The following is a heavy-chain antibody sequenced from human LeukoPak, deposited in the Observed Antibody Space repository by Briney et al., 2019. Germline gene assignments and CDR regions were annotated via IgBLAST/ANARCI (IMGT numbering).Heavy chain of an antibody. CDR1: GGSISSYY. V-gene: IGHV4-59*08. Sequence: PSETLSLTCTVSGGSISSYYWSWIRQPPGKGLEWIGYIYYSGSTSYNPSLKSRVTISVDTSKNQFSLKLSSVTAADTAVYYCARHGRGLWFGESDFDYWGQGTLVTVSS. J-gene: IGHJ4*02. CDR3: ARHGRGLWFGESDFDY. CDR2: IYYSGST. D-gene: IGHD3-10*01.